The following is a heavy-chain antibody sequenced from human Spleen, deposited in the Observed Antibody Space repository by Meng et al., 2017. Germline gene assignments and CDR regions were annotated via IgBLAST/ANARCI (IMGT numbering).Heavy chain of an antibody. D-gene: IGHD2-15*01. V-gene: IGHV1-2*02. Sequence: ASVKVSCKASGYRFPGYYIHWMRQAPGQGLEWMGSINPNTGGTTYAPKFQGRVTLTRDTSVNPADMELSMLRSDDKAVFYCAREAYTDSFFDYWGQGPLVTVSS. CDR1: GYRFPGYY. CDR2: INPNTGGT. CDR3: AREAYTDSFFDY. J-gene: IGHJ4*02.